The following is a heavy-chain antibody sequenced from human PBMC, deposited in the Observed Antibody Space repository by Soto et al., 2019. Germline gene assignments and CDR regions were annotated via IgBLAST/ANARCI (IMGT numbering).Heavy chain of an antibody. Sequence: PSETLSLTCAVSGGSISSGGYCWTWIRQPPGKGLEWIGYIYDGGTTYYNPSLKSRVTISVDRSKNQFSLKLSSVTAADTAVYYCARVYAYYFAYWGQGTLVTVSS. CDR1: GGSISSGGYC. D-gene: IGHD2-8*01. CDR3: ARVYAYYFAY. V-gene: IGHV4-30-2*01. J-gene: IGHJ4*02. CDR2: IYDGGTT.